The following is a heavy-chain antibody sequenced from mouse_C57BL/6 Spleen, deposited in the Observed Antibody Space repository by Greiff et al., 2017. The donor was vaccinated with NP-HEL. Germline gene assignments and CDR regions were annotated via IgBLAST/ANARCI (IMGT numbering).Heavy chain of an antibody. CDR1: GYTFTSYW. Sequence: VQLHQPGTELVKPGASGYTFTSYWMHWVKQWPGQGLEWIGNLNPSNGGTNYNEKFKSKATLTVDKSSSTAYMQLSSLTSEDSAVYYCGYGSSGYFDVWGTGTTVTVSS. CDR2: LNPSNGGT. V-gene: IGHV1-53*01. CDR3: GYGSSGYFDV. J-gene: IGHJ1*03. D-gene: IGHD1-1*01.